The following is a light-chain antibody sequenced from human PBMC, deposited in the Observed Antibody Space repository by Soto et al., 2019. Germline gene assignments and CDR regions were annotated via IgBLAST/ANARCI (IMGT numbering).Light chain of an antibody. CDR3: QHYNSYSEA. CDR2: KAS. J-gene: IGKJ1*01. Sequence: DIQMTQSPSTLSGSVGDRVTITCRASQTISSWLAGYQQKPGKAPNLLIYKASTLTSGVPSRFSGSGSGTEFTLTISSLQPDDFATYYCQHYNSYSEAFGQGTKVDIK. V-gene: IGKV1-5*03. CDR1: QTISSW.